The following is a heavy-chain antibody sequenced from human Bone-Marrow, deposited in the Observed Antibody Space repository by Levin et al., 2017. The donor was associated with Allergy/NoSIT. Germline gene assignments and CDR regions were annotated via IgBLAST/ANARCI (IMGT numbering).Heavy chain of an antibody. CDR2: IYYSGST. Sequence: SETLSLTCTVSGGSISSGDDYWSWIRQPPGKGLEWIGYIYYSGSTYYNPSLKSRLIISVDTSKNQFSLKLSSVTAADTAVYYCARWAGVKGSAFDYWGQGTLVTVSS. CDR1: GGSISSGDDY. CDR3: ARWAGVKGSAFDY. D-gene: IGHD3-10*01. V-gene: IGHV4-30-4*01. J-gene: IGHJ4*02.